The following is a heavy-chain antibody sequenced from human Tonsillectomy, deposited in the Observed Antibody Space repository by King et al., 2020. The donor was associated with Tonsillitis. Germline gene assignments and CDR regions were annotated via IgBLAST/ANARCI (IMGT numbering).Heavy chain of an antibody. CDR1: GYTFTGYY. CDR3: ARDPNVVPHNWFDP. J-gene: IGHJ5*02. V-gene: IGHV1-2*02. D-gene: IGHD2-2*01. Sequence: QLVQSGAEVKKPGASVKVSCKASGYTFTGYYMHWVRQAPGQGLEWMGWINPNSGGTNYAQKFQGRVTMTRDTSISTAYMERSRLRSDDTAVYYCARDPNVVPHNWFDPWGQGTLVTVSS. CDR2: INPNSGGT.